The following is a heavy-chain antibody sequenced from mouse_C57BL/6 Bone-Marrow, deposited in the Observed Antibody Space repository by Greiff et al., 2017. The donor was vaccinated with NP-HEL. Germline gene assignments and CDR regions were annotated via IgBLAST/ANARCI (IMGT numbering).Heavy chain of an antibody. CDR2: INPGSGGT. CDR1: GYAFTNYL. V-gene: IGHV1-54*01. Sequence: VQRVESGAELVRPGTSVKVSCKASGYAFTNYLIEWVKQRPGRGLEWIGVINPGSGGTNYNEKFKGKATLTADKSSSTAYMQLSSLTSEDAAVYVCARDASFAYWGQGTLVTVSA. CDR3: ARDASFAY. J-gene: IGHJ3*01.